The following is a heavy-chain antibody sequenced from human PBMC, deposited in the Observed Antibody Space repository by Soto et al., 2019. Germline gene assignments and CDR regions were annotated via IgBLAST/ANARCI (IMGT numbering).Heavy chain of an antibody. Sequence: PGGSLRLSCAASGFTFSSYGMHWVRQAPGKGLEWVAVIWYDGSNKYYADSVKGRFTISRDNSKNTLYLQMNSLRAEDTAVYYCARAKRQWLGTFDHWGQGTLVPVS. CDR3: ARAKRQWLGTFDH. V-gene: IGHV3-33*01. J-gene: IGHJ4*02. CDR1: GFTFSSYG. D-gene: IGHD6-19*01. CDR2: IWYDGSNK.